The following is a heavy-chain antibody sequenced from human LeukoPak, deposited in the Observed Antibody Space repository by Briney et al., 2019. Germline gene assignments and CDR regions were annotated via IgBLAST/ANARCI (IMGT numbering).Heavy chain of an antibody. J-gene: IGHJ6*02. CDR1: GFTFSSYG. Sequence: PGRSLRLSCAASGFTFSSYGMHWVRQAPGKGLEWVAVIWYDGSNKYYADSVKGRFTISRDNSKNTLYLQMNSLRAEDTAVYYCAKTPEVVVAASYGMDVWGQGTTVTVSS. D-gene: IGHD2-15*01. V-gene: IGHV3-33*06. CDR3: AKTPEVVVAASYGMDV. CDR2: IWYDGSNK.